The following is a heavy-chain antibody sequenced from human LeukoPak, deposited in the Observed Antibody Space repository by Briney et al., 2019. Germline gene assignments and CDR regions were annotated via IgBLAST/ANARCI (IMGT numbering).Heavy chain of an antibody. CDR1: GFTFSSYG. CDR3: ANDGPYCAGDCYFADAFDI. CDR2: VSESGGST. Sequence: PGGSLRLSCAASGFTFSSYGMSWVRQAPGKGLEWVSSVSESGGSTYYADSVKGRFTISRDNSKNTLYLQVNSLRAEDTAIYYCANDGPYCAGDCYFADAFDIWGQGTMVTVSS. D-gene: IGHD2-21*02. J-gene: IGHJ3*02. V-gene: IGHV3-23*01.